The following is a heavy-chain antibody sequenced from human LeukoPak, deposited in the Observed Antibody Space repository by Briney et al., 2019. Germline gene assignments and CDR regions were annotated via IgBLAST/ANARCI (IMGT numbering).Heavy chain of an antibody. Sequence: GGSLRLSCAASGFTFSSYSMNWVRQAPGKGLEWVSSISSSSSYIYYADSVKGRFTISRDNAKNSLYLQMNSLRAEDTAVYYCAREIPPLRYYYDSSGFSASGLDYWGQGTLVTVSS. J-gene: IGHJ4*02. CDR1: GFTFSSYS. CDR3: AREIPPLRYYYDSSGFSASGLDY. D-gene: IGHD3-22*01. CDR2: ISSSSSYI. V-gene: IGHV3-21*01.